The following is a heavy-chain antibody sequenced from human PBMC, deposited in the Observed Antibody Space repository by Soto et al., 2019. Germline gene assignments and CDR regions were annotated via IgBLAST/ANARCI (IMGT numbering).Heavy chain of an antibody. CDR3: ARRYGASFDP. CDR2: IYYSGST. CDR1: GGSISSYY. Sequence: SETLSLTCTVSGGSISSYYWSWIRQPPGKGLEWIGYIYYSGSTNYNPSLKSRVTISVDTSKNQFSLKLSSVTAADTAVYYCARRYGASFDPWGQGILVTVSS. V-gene: IGHV4-59*01. J-gene: IGHJ5*02. D-gene: IGHD4-17*01.